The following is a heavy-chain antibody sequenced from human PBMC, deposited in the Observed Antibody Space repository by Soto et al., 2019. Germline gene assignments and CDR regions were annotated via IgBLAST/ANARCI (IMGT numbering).Heavy chain of an antibody. CDR2: IIPIFGTA. J-gene: IGHJ4*02. Sequence: SVKVSCKTSGGTFSSYAISWVRQAPGQGLEWMGGIIPIFGTANYAQKFQGRVTITADESTSTAYMELSSLRSEDTAVYYCARGRGIAARRGNFDYWGQGTLVTVYS. V-gene: IGHV1-69*13. D-gene: IGHD6-6*01. CDR1: GGTFSSYA. CDR3: ARGRGIAARRGNFDY.